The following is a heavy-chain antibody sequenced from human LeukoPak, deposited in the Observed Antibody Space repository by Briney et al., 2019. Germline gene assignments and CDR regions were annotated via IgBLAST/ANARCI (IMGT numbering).Heavy chain of an antibody. CDR3: VRSRGDLDY. Sequence: SQTLSLTCAISGDIVSSNSAAWNWIRQSPARGLEWLGRTYYRSKWHNDYAPSVKSRITINPDTSKNQFSLQVNSMTPEDTAVYYCVRSRGDLDYWGQGTLVTVSS. CDR1: GDIVSSNSAA. J-gene: IGHJ4*02. CDR2: TYYRSKWHN. V-gene: IGHV6-1*01. D-gene: IGHD3-10*01.